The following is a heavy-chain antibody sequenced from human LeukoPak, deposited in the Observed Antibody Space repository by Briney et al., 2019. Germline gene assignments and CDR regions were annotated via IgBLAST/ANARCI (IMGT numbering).Heavy chain of an antibody. CDR3: AKNRLRPLYR. V-gene: IGHV3-73*01. CDR1: GFTFSGSA. D-gene: IGHD6-25*01. CDR2: IRSKANSYAT. Sequence: PGGSLKLSCAASGFTFSGSAMHWVRQASGKGLEWVGRIRSKANSYATAYAASVKGRFTISRDDSKNTAYLQMNSLKTEDTAVYYCAKNRLRPLYRWGQGTLVTVSS. J-gene: IGHJ5*02.